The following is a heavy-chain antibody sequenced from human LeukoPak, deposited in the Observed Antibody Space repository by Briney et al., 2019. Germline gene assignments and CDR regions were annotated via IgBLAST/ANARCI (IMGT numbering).Heavy chain of an antibody. CDR1: GFTFSSYA. Sequence: PGGSLRLSCAASGFTFSSYAMHWVRQAPGKGLEWVAVISYDGSNKYYADSVKGRFTISRDNSKNTLYLQMNSLRAEDTAVYYCARGGIGDSGGYLAYWGQGTLVTVSS. CDR3: ARGGIGDSGGYLAY. D-gene: IGHD3-22*01. J-gene: IGHJ4*02. V-gene: IGHV3-30-3*01. CDR2: ISYDGSNK.